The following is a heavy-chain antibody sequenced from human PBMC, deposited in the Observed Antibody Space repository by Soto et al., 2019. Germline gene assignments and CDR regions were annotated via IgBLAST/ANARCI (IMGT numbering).Heavy chain of an antibody. Sequence: QVQLVESGGGVVQWGGSVRLSCTASGFTFNSHTMHWVRQAPGEGLEWVAVISYDGNHEHYADSVRGRFSISRDNSKNTFYLQMNSLSSEDTAVYFCAKTITTFGGSSTGRGALLDYWGQGILVTVSS. D-gene: IGHD3-3*01. CDR2: ISYDGNHE. CDR3: AKTITTFGGSSTGRGALLDY. CDR1: GFTFNSHT. V-gene: IGHV3-30*18. J-gene: IGHJ4*02.